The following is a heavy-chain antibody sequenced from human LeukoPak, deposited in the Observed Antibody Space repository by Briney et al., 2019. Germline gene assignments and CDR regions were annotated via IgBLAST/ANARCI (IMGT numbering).Heavy chain of an antibody. J-gene: IGHJ4*02. Sequence: GGSLRLSCAASGFTFSSYEMNWVRQAPGKGLEWVSYISSSGSTIYYADSVKGRFTISRDNAKNSLYLQMNSLRAEDTAVYYCASGLDSSGSDYWGQGTLVTVSS. CDR1: GFTFSSYE. V-gene: IGHV3-48*03. CDR3: ASGLDSSGSDY. CDR2: ISSSGSTI. D-gene: IGHD3-22*01.